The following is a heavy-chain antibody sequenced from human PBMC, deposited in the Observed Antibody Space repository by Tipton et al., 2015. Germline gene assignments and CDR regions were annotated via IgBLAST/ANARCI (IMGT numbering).Heavy chain of an antibody. CDR2: IIPIFGTA. Sequence: QLVQSGAEVKKPGSSVKVSCKASGGTFSSYAISWVRQAPGQGLEWMGGIIPIFGTANYAQKFQGRVTITADKSTNTAYMELSSLRSEDTAVYYCARDGSYSYDDSGSCCLDLWGRGTLVTVSS. CDR1: GGTFSSYA. D-gene: IGHD3-22*01. CDR3: ARDGSYSYDDSGSCCLDL. J-gene: IGHJ2*01. V-gene: IGHV1-69*06.